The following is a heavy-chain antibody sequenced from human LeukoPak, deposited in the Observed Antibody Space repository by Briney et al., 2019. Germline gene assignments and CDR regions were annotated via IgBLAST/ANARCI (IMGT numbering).Heavy chain of an antibody. J-gene: IGHJ4*02. CDR3: ARRGEYSNLNYLEY. CDR2: IWSDESNK. CDR1: GFTFSTYG. D-gene: IGHD4-11*01. Sequence: PGRSLRLSCAASGFTFSTYGMHWVRQAPGKGLEWVSFIWSDESNKYYADSVKGRFTISRDNSKDTLYLQMNSLRAEDTAVYYCARRGEYSNLNYLEYWGQGTLVTVSS. V-gene: IGHV3-33*01.